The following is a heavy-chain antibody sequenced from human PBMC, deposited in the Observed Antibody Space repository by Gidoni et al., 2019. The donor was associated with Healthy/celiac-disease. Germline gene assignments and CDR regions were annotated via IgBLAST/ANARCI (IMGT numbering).Heavy chain of an antibody. Sequence: EVQLVESGGGLFQPGGSLSLSCAASGFTVSSNYMSWVRHAPGKGLEWVSVIYSGGSTYYADSVKGRFTISRDNSKNTLYLQMNSLRAEDTAVYYCARELEGYCRGGSCRSDYWGQGTLVTVSS. V-gene: IGHV3-66*01. CDR2: IYSGGST. CDR3: ARELEGYCRGGSCRSDY. J-gene: IGHJ4*02. D-gene: IGHD2-15*01. CDR1: GFTVSSNY.